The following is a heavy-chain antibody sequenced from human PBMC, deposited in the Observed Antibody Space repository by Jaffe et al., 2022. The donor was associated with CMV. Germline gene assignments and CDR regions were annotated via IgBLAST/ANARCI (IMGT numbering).Heavy chain of an antibody. Sequence: EVQLVQSGAEVKKPGESLRISCKGSGYSFTSYWISWVRQMPGKGLEWMGRIDPSDSYTNYSPSFQGHVTISADKSISTAYLQWSSLKASDTAMYYCARHYGPDREYYDYSSWFDPWGQGTLVTVSS. CDR1: GYSFTSYW. J-gene: IGHJ5*02. CDR2: IDPSDSYT. V-gene: IGHV5-10-1*03. D-gene: IGHD4-4*01. CDR3: ARHYGPDREYYDYSSWFDP.